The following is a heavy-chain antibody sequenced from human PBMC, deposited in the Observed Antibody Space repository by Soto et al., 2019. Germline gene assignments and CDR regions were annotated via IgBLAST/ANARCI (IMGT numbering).Heavy chain of an antibody. CDR2: ISWNSGSI. CDR1: GFTFDDYA. CDR3: AKDSTSSSWSGRVY. J-gene: IGHJ4*02. Sequence: GGSLRLSCAASGFTFDDYAMHWVRQAPGKGLEWVSGISWNSGSIGYADSVKGRFTISRDNAKNSLYLQMNSLRAEDTALYYCAKDSTSSSWSGRVYWGQGTLVTVSS. D-gene: IGHD6-13*01. V-gene: IGHV3-9*01.